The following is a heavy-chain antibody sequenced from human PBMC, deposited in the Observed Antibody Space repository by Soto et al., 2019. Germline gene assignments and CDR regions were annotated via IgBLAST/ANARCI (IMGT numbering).Heavy chain of an antibody. CDR3: AIIGGIAVTGTFAS. J-gene: IGHJ4*02. D-gene: IGHD6-19*01. V-gene: IGHV1-69*12. CDR2: ILLIFGST. CDR1: GGTFSNFA. Sequence: QVQLVQSGAEVKKPGSSVKVSCKASGGTFSNFAISWVRQAPGQGLEWMGGILLIFGSTTYAQKLQGRVTITADESTSTAYMELRSLRFDDTAVYFCAIIGGIAVTGTFASWGQGTLVTVSS.